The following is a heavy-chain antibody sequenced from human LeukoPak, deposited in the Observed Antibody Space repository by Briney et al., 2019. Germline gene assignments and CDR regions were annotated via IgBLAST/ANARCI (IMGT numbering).Heavy chain of an antibody. CDR2: ISAYNGNT. V-gene: IGHV1-18*01. CDR1: GYTFTSYG. CDR3: AREGYYCDSSASDAFDI. J-gene: IGHJ3*02. D-gene: IGHD3-22*01. Sequence: ASVKVSCKASGYTFTSYGISWVRQAPGQGLEWMGWISAYNGNTNYAQKLQGRVTMTTDTSTSTAYMELRSLRSDDTAVYYCAREGYYCDSSASDAFDIWGQGTMVTVSS.